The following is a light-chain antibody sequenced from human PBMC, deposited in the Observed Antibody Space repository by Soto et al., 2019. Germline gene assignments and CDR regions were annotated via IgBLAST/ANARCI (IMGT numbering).Light chain of an antibody. CDR1: QSVSSN. V-gene: IGKV3-15*01. CDR3: QQYNNWPPIT. J-gene: IGKJ5*01. CDR2: GAS. Sequence: IVMTQSKKTLSVSXGKRATLSCRARQSVSSNLAWYQQKPGQAPRLLIYGASTRATGIPARFSGSGSGTEFTLTISSLQSEDFAVYYCQQYNNWPPITVGQGTPLEIK.